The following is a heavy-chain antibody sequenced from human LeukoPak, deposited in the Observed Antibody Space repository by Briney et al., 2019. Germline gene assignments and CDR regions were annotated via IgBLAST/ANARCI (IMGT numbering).Heavy chain of an antibody. CDR3: ARGAAMVYYFDY. V-gene: IGHV1-69*17. Sequence: ASVKVSCKASGGTFSSYAISWVRQAPGQGLEWMGGILPIFGIANYAQKFQGRVTITADKSTSTAYMELSSLRSEDTAVYYCARGAAMVYYFDYWGQGTLVTVSS. J-gene: IGHJ4*02. D-gene: IGHD5-18*01. CDR1: GGTFSSYA. CDR2: ILPIFGIA.